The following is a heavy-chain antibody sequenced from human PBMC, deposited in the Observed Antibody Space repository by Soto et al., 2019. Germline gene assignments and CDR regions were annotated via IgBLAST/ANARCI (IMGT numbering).Heavy chain of an antibody. V-gene: IGHV3-13*01. D-gene: IGHD3-9*01. CDR2: IGSGGDT. J-gene: IGHJ6*02. CDR3: TRKTPPTGMEV. CDR1: GFTLSSYD. Sequence: EVQLVESGGGLVQPGGSLRLSCAASGFTLSSYDIHWVRQATGEGLAWVSGIGSGGDTHYADSVKGRFIISREDGKNSLYLQMNNLRVGGTAVYYCTRKTPPTGMEVWGQGATVTVSS.